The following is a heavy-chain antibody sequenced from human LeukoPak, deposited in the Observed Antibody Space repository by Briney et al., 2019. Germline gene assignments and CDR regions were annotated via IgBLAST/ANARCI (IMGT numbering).Heavy chain of an antibody. D-gene: IGHD6-19*01. J-gene: IGHJ6*03. V-gene: IGHV1-18*01. CDR2: ISAYNGNT. CDR3: ARRNIAVAGTSGVDYYYCMDV. CDR1: GYTFTSYG. Sequence: GASVKVSCKASGYTFTSYGISWVRQAPGQGLEWMGWISAYNGNTNYAQKLQGRVSMTTDTSTSTAYMELRSLRSDDTAVYYCARRNIAVAGTSGVDYYYCMDVWGKGTTVTVSS.